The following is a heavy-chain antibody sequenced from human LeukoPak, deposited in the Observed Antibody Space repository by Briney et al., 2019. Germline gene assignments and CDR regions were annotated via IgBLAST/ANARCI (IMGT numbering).Heavy chain of an antibody. CDR1: GFSFSIYG. Sequence: GGSLRLSCAASGFSFSIYGMSWVRQAPGKGLEWVSVISGSGSSTYYADSVKGRFTISRDNSKNTLYLQMNSLRAEDTAVYYCAKDQQIDYYGSGSYNDAFDLWGQGTMVSVSS. J-gene: IGHJ3*01. CDR2: ISGSGSST. V-gene: IGHV3-23*01. CDR3: AKDQQIDYYGSGSYNDAFDL. D-gene: IGHD3-10*01.